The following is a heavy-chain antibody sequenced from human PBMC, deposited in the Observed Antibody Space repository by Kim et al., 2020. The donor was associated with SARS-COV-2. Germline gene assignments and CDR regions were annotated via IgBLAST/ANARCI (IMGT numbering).Heavy chain of an antibody. D-gene: IGHD6-13*01. CDR3: ARVIPTYSSSWYEKWFDP. V-gene: IGHV1-8*01. CDR2: MNPNSGNT. Sequence: ASVKVSCKASGYTFTSYDINWVRQATGQGLEWMGWMNPNSGNTGYAQKFQGRVTMTRNTSISTAYMELSSLRSEDTAVYYCARVIPTYSSSWYEKWFDPWGQGTLVTVSS. J-gene: IGHJ5*02. CDR1: GYTFTSYD.